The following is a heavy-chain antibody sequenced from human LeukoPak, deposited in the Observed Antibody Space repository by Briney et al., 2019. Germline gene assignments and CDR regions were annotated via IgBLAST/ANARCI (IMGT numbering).Heavy chain of an antibody. CDR3: ARDLVKTGNWFDP. V-gene: IGHV1-2*02. Sequence: ASVKVSCKASGYTFTGHYMHWVRQAPGQGLEWMGWINPNSGGTNYAQKFQGRVTMTRGTSISTAYMELSRLRSDDTAVYYCARDLVKTGNWFDPWGQGTLVTVSS. D-gene: IGHD2-2*01. CDR2: INPNSGGT. CDR1: GYTFTGHY. J-gene: IGHJ5*02.